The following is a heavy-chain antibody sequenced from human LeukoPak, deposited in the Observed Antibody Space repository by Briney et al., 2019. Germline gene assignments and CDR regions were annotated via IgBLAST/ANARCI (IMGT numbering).Heavy chain of an antibody. D-gene: IGHD3-10*01. CDR2: ISYDGSNK. J-gene: IGHJ5*02. V-gene: IGHV3-30*18. CDR1: GFTFSSYG. CDR3: AKQVSYYYSSGSRNNWFDP. Sequence: PGGSLRLSCAASGFTFSSYGMHWVRQAPGKGLEWVAFISYDGSNKYCADSVKGRFTISRDNSKNTLYLQMNSLRAEDTAVYYCAKQVSYYYSSGSRNNWFDPWGQGTLVTASS.